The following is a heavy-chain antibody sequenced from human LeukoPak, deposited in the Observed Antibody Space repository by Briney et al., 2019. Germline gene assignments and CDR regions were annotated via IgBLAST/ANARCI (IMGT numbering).Heavy chain of an antibody. CDR2: ISTSSSSM. CDR1: GFTFGSYS. D-gene: IGHD3-9*01. Sequence: GDSLRLSCAASGFTFGSYSMNWVRQAPGKGLEWVSYISTSSSSMYYADSVKGRFTISRGNAKNSLYLQMNSLRAEDTAVYYCAKDYDILTGYYMGSFDYWGQGTLVTVSS. J-gene: IGHJ4*02. V-gene: IGHV3-48*01. CDR3: AKDYDILTGYYMGSFDY.